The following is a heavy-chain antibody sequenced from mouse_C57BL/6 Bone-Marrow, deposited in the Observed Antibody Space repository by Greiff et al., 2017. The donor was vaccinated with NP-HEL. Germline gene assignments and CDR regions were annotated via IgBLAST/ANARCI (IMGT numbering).Heavy chain of an antibody. CDR1: GFTFSDYG. D-gene: IGHD3-2*02. J-gene: IGHJ3*01. CDR2: ISNLAYSI. Sequence: EVNLVESGGGLVQPGGSLKLSCAASGFTFSDYGMAWVRQAPRKGPEWVAFISNLAYSIYYADTVTGRFTISRDNAKNNLYLQMSHLKSEDTAMYYCARDRPCSSGSWFAYWGQGTLVTVSA. V-gene: IGHV5-15*01. CDR3: ARDRPCSSGSWFAY.